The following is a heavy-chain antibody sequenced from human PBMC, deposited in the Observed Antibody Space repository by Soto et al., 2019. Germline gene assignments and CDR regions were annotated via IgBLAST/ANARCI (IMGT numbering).Heavy chain of an antibody. D-gene: IGHD3-10*01. Sequence: SVKVSCKTSGGSFMSQAISWVRQAPGQGPEWMGGIIPFSGTVTYTQRFQGRLTLTADEPTKTAYMELSSLRSEDTAVYYCARGSCDRDPGLFGMAAWGQGTRATVS. CDR1: GGSFMSQA. CDR3: ARGSCDRDPGLFGMAA. J-gene: IGHJ6*02. CDR2: IIPFSGTV. V-gene: IGHV1-69*13.